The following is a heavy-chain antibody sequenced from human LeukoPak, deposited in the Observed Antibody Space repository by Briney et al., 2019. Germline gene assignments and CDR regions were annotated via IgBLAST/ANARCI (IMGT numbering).Heavy chain of an antibody. J-gene: IGHJ6*02. CDR3: ARDARHIVVVPAAAGYGMDV. V-gene: IGHV4-4*07. D-gene: IGHD2-2*01. CDR2: IYTSGST. CDR1: GGSISSYY. Sequence: SETLSLTCTVSGGSISSYYWSWIRQPAGKGLEWIGRIYTSGSTNYNPSPKSRVTMSVDTSKNQFSLKLSSVTAADTAVYYCARDARHIVVVPAAAGYGMDVWGQGTTVTVSS.